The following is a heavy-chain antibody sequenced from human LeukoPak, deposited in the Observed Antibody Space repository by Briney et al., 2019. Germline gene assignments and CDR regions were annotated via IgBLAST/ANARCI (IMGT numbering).Heavy chain of an antibody. CDR3: ARGDSRDWIGIPYYYYGMDV. Sequence: ASVKVSCKASGYTFTSYAMNWVRQAPGQGLEWMGWINTNTGNPTYAQGFTGRFVFSLDTSVSTAYLQISSLKAEDTAVYYCARGDSRDWIGIPYYYYGMDVWGQGTTVTVSS. J-gene: IGHJ6*02. V-gene: IGHV7-4-1*02. D-gene: IGHD3/OR15-3a*01. CDR1: GYTFTSYA. CDR2: INTNTGNP.